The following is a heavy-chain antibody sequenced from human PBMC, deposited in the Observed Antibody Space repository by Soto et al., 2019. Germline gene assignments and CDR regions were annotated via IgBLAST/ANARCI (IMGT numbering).Heavy chain of an antibody. V-gene: IGHV4-31*03. Sequence: QVQLQESGPGLVKPSQTLSLTCTVSGGSISSGGYYWSWIRQHPGKGLEWIGYIYYSGSTYYNPSLKSRVTISVDTSKNPFSLKLSSVTAADTAVYYCAASRWQPHWFDPWGQGTLVTVSS. CDR2: IYYSGST. CDR3: AASRWQPHWFDP. D-gene: IGHD2-15*01. J-gene: IGHJ5*02. CDR1: GGSISSGGYY.